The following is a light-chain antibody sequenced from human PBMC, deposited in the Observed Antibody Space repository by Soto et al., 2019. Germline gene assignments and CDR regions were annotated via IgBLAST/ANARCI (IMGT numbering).Light chain of an antibody. CDR1: QRINNW. J-gene: IGKJ1*01. CDR2: DAS. CDR3: QRYGAFSRT. V-gene: IGKV1-5*01. Sequence: DIQMTQSPSTLSASVGDRVTITCRASQRINNWVAWYQQKPGKAPTVLIYDASTLESGVPSRFSGSGSGTEFTLTIDSLQPDDFAIYYCQRYGAFSRTFGQGTKVEI.